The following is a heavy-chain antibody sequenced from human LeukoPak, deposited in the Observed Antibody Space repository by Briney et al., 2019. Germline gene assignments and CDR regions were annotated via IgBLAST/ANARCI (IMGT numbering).Heavy chain of an antibody. J-gene: IGHJ6*02. D-gene: IGHD6-13*01. CDR2: IYTSGST. CDR1: GGSISSYY. CDR3: ARVGIAAAGTWDYYYGMDV. V-gene: IGHV4-4*07. Sequence: PSETLSLTCTVSGGSISSYYWSWIRQPAGKGLEWIGRIYTSGSTNYNPSLKSRVTMSVDTSKNQFSLKLSSVTAADTAVYYCARVGIAAAGTWDYYYGMDVWGQGTTVTVSS.